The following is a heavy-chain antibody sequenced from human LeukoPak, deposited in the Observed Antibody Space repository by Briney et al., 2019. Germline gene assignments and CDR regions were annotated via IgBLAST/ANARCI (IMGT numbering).Heavy chain of an antibody. Sequence: SETLSLTCTVSGASISSSDSYWSWIRQPPGKGLVWIGSIYRRGSTSYNPSLKSRVTVSEDMSKNHFSLRLSSVTAADTAVYYCARHVQDLGIKVWGQGTTVTVSS. J-gene: IGHJ6*02. CDR3: ARHVQDLGIKV. CDR1: GASISSSDSY. V-gene: IGHV4-39*01. CDR2: IYRRGST.